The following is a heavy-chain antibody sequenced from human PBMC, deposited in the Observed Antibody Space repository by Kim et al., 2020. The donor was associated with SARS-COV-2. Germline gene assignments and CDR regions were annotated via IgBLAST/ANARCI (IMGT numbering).Heavy chain of an antibody. J-gene: IGHJ6*02. V-gene: IGHV3-21*04. Sequence: GGSLRLSCAASGFTFSSYSMNWVRQAPGKGPEWVSSISSSNSDIYYLDSVKGRFTISRDNAKNSLYLQMNSLRAEDTAVYYCARDSSAARHYYHYYGLDVWGQGTTVTVSS. CDR2: ISSSNSDI. D-gene: IGHD6-25*01. CDR3: ARDSSAARHYYHYYGLDV. CDR1: GFTFSSYS.